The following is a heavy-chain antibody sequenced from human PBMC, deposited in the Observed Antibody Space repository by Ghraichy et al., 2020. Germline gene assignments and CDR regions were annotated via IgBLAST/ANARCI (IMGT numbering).Heavy chain of an antibody. CDR2: INAGNGNT. CDR3: ATPDYSGRYYRFDY. D-gene: IGHD1-26*01. V-gene: IGHV1-3*01. J-gene: IGHJ4*02. Sequence: ASVKVACKASGYTFTSYAMHWVRQAPGQRLEWMGWINAGNGNTKYSQKFQGRVTITRDTSASTAYMELSSLRSEDTAVYYCATPDYSGRYYRFDYWGQGTLVTVSS. CDR1: GYTFTSYA.